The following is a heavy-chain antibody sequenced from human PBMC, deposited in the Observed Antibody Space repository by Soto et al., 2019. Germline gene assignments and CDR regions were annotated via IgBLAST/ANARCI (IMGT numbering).Heavy chain of an antibody. D-gene: IGHD3-10*01. CDR3: AGIMGVNPD. Sequence: QVHLVESGGGVVQPGRSLRLSCAAPGFIFSDYALNWVRQAPGKGLEWVAVVSSDGSNTFYADSVKGRFSISRDNSKNILYLQMNSLTPEDTAVYYCAGIMGVNPDWGQGTLVTVSS. J-gene: IGHJ4*02. CDR1: GFIFSDYA. V-gene: IGHV3-30-3*01. CDR2: VSSDGSNT.